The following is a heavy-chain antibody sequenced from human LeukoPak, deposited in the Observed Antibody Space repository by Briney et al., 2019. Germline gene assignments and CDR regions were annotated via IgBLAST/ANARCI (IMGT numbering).Heavy chain of an antibody. J-gene: IGHJ3*02. CDR3: ARALLAFDI. CDR1: GGSFTGYY. V-gene: IGHV4-34*01. CDR2: INHSGST. Sequence: PSETLSLTCAVYGGSFTGYYWSWIRQPPGKGLEWIGEINHSGSTNYNPSLKSRVTILLDTSKNHFSLKLRSVTAADTAVYYCARALLAFDIWGQGTMVTVSS.